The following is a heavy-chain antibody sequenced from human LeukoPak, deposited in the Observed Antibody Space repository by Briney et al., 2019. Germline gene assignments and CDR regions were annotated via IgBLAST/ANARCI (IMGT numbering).Heavy chain of an antibody. CDR3: TRDHCTSINCYEYNYYGMDV. V-gene: IGHV1-2*02. CDR2: INANSGGT. D-gene: IGHD2-2*01. J-gene: IGHJ6*02. Sequence: ASLKVSCKASGYTFTAYYIHWVRRAPGQGLEWMGWINANSGGTESAQKFQGRVTMTRDTSISTAYMELSRLRSDDTAVYCCTRDHCTSINCYEYNYYGMDVWGQGTTVTVSS. CDR1: GYTFTAYY.